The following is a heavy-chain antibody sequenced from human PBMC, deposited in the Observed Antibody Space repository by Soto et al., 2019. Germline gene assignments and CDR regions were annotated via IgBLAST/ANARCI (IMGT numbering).Heavy chain of an antibody. CDR1: GGSISSGDYY. CDR3: ARDLVMGEGMDV. Sequence: SETLSLTCSVSGGSISSGDYYWSWIRQPPGKGLELIGYIYYRGGTNYNPSLKSRVTISVDTSKNQFSLKLSSVTAADTAVYYCARDLVMGEGMDVWGQGTTVTVSS. V-gene: IGHV4-30-4*01. D-gene: IGHD3-22*01. CDR2: IYYRGGT. J-gene: IGHJ6*02.